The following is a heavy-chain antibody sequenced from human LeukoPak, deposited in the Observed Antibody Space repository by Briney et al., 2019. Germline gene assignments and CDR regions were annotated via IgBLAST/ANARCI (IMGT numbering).Heavy chain of an antibody. J-gene: IGHJ6*02. CDR3: AAGIAVAGEYYYYYYGMDV. CDR1: GFTFSSYW. CDR2: IKQDGSEK. V-gene: IGHV3-7*01. D-gene: IGHD6-19*01. Sequence: GGSLRLSCAASGFTFSSYWMSWVRQAPGKGLEWVANIKQDGSEKYYADSVKGRFTISRDNSKNTLYLQMNSLRAEDTAVYYCAAGIAVAGEYYYYYYGMDVWGQGTTVTVSS.